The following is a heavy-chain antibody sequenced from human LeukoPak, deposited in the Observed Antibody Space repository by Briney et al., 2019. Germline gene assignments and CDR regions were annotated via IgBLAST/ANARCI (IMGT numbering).Heavy chain of an antibody. J-gene: IGHJ4*02. CDR2: TYYRSAWRT. CDR3: TSWRLDS. D-gene: IGHD2-2*01. CDR1: GDRVSSRTTT. Sequence: SHTLSLTCAISGDRVSSRTTTWIWIRQSPSRGLEWLGRTYYRSAWRTNYAVSLKSRITISPDTSKNQFSLQLHSVTPDDTAVYFCTSWRLDSWGQGALVIVSS. V-gene: IGHV6-1*01.